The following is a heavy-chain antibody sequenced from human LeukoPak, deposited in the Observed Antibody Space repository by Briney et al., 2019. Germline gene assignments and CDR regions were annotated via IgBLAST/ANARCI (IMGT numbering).Heavy chain of an antibody. J-gene: IGHJ5*02. D-gene: IGHD4-17*01. Sequence: ASVKVSCKASGGIFNTFVISWVRQAPGQGLELMGRIIPLLGLADYAQNFQGRVTITADKSTSTAYMELSSLRSEDMAVYYCARADSTLYGDYRGYFDPWGQGTLVTVSS. V-gene: IGHV1-69*04. CDR1: GGIFNTFV. CDR3: ARADSTLYGDYRGYFDP. CDR2: IIPLLGLA.